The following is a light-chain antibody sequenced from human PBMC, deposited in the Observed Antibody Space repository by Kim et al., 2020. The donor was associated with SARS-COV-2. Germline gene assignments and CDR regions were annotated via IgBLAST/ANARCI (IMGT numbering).Light chain of an antibody. CDR1: QSVFYTSKNKCY. CDR3: QQYYSSPWT. Sequence: ASINCKSSQSVFYTSKNKCYVAWDQQKAGQPPKLLIHWASAREAGVSDRFIGSGSGTDFSLTISNLQAEDVAVYSCQQYYSSPWTFGQGTKVDIK. CDR2: WAS. J-gene: IGKJ1*01. V-gene: IGKV4-1*01.